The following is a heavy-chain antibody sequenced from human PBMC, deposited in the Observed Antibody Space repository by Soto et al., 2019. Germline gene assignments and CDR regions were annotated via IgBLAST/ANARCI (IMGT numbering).Heavy chain of an antibody. V-gene: IGHV3-66*01. Sequence: EVQLVESGGGLVQPGGSLRLSCTASGFIVSDTYVNWVRQAPGKGLEWVSVISNRGDTHYADSVRGRFSLSRDISDNTLHLQMNNLRVEDTAVYYWAREPRYCRGGSCSITGDAYDIWGQGTMFTVSS. CDR3: AREPRYCRGGSCSITGDAYDI. J-gene: IGHJ3*02. CDR2: ISNRGDT. D-gene: IGHD2-15*01. CDR1: GFIVSDTY.